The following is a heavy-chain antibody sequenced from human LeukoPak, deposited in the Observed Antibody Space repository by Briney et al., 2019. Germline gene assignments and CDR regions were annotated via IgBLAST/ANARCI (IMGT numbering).Heavy chain of an antibody. J-gene: IGHJ5*02. V-gene: IGHV3-15*01. Sequence: PGGSLRLSCAASGFNFINAWMTWVRQAPWKGLEWVGRIKRKNDGGTIDYAAPVKGRFIISRDDSKNTLFLQMNSLKTEDTGMYYCTRDPDSTMVVPGGWFDPWGQGTLVTVSS. CDR2: IKRKNDGGTI. CDR1: GFNFINAW. CDR3: TRDPDSTMVVPGGWFDP. D-gene: IGHD2/OR15-2a*01.